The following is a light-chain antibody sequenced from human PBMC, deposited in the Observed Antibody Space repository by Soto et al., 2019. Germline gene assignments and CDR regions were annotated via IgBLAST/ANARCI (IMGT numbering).Light chain of an antibody. V-gene: IGLV2-14*03. CDR3: SSYTTSSTLMV. CDR1: SSDVGGYNY. Sequence: QSALTQPASVSGSPGQSITISCTGTSSDVGGYNYVSWYQHRPGKAPKLIIYDVTVRPSGVSNRFSGSKSGNTASLTISGLQADDDADFYCSSYTTSSTLMVFGGGTKVTVL. CDR2: DVT. J-gene: IGLJ2*01.